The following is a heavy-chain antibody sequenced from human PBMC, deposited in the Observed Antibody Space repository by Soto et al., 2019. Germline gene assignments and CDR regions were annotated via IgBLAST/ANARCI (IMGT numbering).Heavy chain of an antibody. D-gene: IGHD3-22*01. Sequence: GGSLRLSCAASGFTFSSYDMHWVRQATGKGLEWVSAIGTAGDTYYPGSVKGRFTISRENAKNSLYLQMNSLRAEDTAVYYCARGYYDSSGYYPSFDYWGQGTLVTVSS. CDR3: ARGYYDSSGYYPSFDY. CDR2: IGTAGDT. J-gene: IGHJ4*02. V-gene: IGHV3-13*01. CDR1: GFTFSSYD.